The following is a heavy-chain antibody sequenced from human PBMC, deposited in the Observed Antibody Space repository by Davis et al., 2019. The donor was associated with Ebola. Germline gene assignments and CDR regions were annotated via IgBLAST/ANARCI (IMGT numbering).Heavy chain of an antibody. J-gene: IGHJ6*03. CDR3: ARVHYDLWGPADYYMDV. Sequence: ESLKISCAASGFTVSSNYMSWIRQPPGKGLEWIGYIYYSGSTNYNPSLKSRVTISVDTSKNQFSLKLSSVTAADTAVYYCARVHYDLWGPADYYMDVWGKGTTVTVSS. V-gene: IGHV4-59*02. D-gene: IGHD3-3*01. CDR2: IYYSGST. CDR1: GFTVSSNY.